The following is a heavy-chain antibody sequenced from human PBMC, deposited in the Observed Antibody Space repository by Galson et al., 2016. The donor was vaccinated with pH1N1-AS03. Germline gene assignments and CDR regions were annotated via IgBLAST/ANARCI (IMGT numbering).Heavy chain of an antibody. Sequence: SLRLSCAASGFTFSTNAMHWVRQAPGKGLEYVSAISGNGNNTYYTDSVKVRFTISRDNSKNTLYLQMSSLTAEDTAIYYCVKNRGYTYGYPNFDYWGQGTLVTVSS. J-gene: IGHJ4*02. V-gene: IGHV3-64D*06. CDR2: ISGNGNNT. CDR3: VKNRGYTYGYPNFDY. D-gene: IGHD5-18*01. CDR1: GFTFSTNA.